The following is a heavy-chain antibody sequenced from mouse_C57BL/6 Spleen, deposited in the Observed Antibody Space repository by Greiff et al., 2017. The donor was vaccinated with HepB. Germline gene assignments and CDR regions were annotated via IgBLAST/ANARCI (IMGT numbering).Heavy chain of an antibody. CDR2: ISSGSSTI. J-gene: IGHJ3*01. CDR1: GFTFSDYG. CDR3: ASLDSSGFAY. V-gene: IGHV5-17*01. D-gene: IGHD3-2*02. Sequence: EVQLVESGGGLVKPGGSLKLSCAASGFTFSDYGMHWVRQAPEKGLEWVAYISSGSSTIYYADTVKGRFTISRDNAKNTLVLQMTSLRSEDTAMYYCASLDSSGFAYWGQGTLVTVSA.